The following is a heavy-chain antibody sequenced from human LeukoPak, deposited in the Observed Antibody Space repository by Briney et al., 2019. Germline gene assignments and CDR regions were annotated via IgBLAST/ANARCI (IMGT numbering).Heavy chain of an antibody. V-gene: IGHV1-8*01. CDR1: GYTFTSYG. D-gene: IGHD3-3*01. Sequence: ASVKVSCKASGYTFTSYGINWVRQATGQGLEWMGWMNPNSGNTGYAQKFQGRVTMTRNTSISTAYMELSSLRSEDTAVYYCARGRFLEWLLSDGDYWGQGTLVTVSS. CDR3: ARGRFLEWLLSDGDY. CDR2: MNPNSGNT. J-gene: IGHJ4*02.